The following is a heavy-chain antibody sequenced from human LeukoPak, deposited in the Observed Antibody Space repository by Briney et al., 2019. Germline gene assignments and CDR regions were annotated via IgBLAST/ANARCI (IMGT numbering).Heavy chain of an antibody. D-gene: IGHD4-17*01. V-gene: IGHV4-34*01. CDR3: ARSGDYGEDSSVGYYFDY. CDR1: GGSFSGYY. J-gene: IGHJ4*02. CDR2: INHSGST. Sequence: SETLSLTCAVYGGSFSGYYWSWIRQPPGKGLEWIGEINHSGSTNYNPSLKSRVTISVDTSKNQFSLKLSSVTAADTAVYYCARSGDYGEDSSVGYYFDYWGQGTLVTVSS.